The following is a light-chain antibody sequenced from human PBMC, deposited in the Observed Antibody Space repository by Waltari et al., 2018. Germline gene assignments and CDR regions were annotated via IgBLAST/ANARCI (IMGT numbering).Light chain of an antibody. V-gene: IGKV4-1*01. Sequence: DIVMTQSPESLAVSLGERATINCKSSQSVLYNSNNKNFLAWYQQKPGQPPKLLIYWASTRESGVPDRFSGSGSGTDFTLTISSLQSEDVAVYYCQQYYSTPWTFGQETKVEIK. CDR2: WAS. CDR1: QSVLYNSNNKNF. J-gene: IGKJ1*01. CDR3: QQYYSTPWT.